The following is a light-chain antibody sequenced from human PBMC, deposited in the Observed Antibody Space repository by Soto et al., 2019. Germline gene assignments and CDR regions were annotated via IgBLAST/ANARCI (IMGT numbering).Light chain of an antibody. V-gene: IGKV3D-20*02. J-gene: IGKJ1*01. CDR3: QQRSNWPRT. CDR2: GAS. Sequence: EIVITQSPATLSVSPGERATLSCRASQSVSSSYLAWYQQKPGQAPRLLIYGASSRATGIPDRFSGSGSGTDFTLTISSLEPEDFAVYYCQQRSNWPRTFGQGTKVDIK. CDR1: QSVSSSY.